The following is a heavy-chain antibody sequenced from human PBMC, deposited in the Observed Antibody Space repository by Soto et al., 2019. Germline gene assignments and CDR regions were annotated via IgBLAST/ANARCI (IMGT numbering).Heavy chain of an antibody. CDR1: GFTFISYA. V-gene: IGHV3-30-3*01. CDR2: MSYDGSNK. Sequence: GGSLRLSCAASGFTFISYAMHWVRQAPDKGLEWVAVMSYDGSNKYYADSVKGRFTISRDNSKNTLYLQMNSLRAEDTAVYYCAKGLYYYEHYFSYWGQGSLDTVSS. J-gene: IGHJ4*02. CDR3: AKGLYYYEHYFSY. D-gene: IGHD3-22*01.